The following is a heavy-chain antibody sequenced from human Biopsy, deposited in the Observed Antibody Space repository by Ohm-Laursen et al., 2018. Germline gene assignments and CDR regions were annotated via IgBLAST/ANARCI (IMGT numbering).Heavy chain of an antibody. CDR2: MNPNTGNT. CDR1: GYTFTTYD. CDR3: TRDLQTRAETFDS. D-gene: IGHD4-11*01. Sequence: GSSVKVSCKASGYTFTTYDINWVRQATGQGLEWMGWMNPNTGNTGFAQKFQGRLTMTTDRSASTAYMELRGLRSDDTAVYYCTRDLQTRAETFDSWGQGTLVTVSS. V-gene: IGHV1-8*01. J-gene: IGHJ5*01.